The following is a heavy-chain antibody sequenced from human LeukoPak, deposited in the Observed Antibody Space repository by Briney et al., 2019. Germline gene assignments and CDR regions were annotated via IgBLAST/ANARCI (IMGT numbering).Heavy chain of an antibody. V-gene: IGHV3-23*01. CDR3: AKDLNYFGSGSYGFSAVYYYYGMDV. CDR1: GFTFSSYG. J-gene: IGHJ6*02. D-gene: IGHD3-10*01. CDR2: ISGSGGNT. Sequence: GGSLRLSCAASGFTFSSYGMSWVRQAPGKGLEWVSAISGSGGNTYYADSVKGRFTIPRDISKNTLYLQMNSLRAEDTAVYYCAKDLNYFGSGSYGFSAVYYYYGMDVWGQGTTVTVSS.